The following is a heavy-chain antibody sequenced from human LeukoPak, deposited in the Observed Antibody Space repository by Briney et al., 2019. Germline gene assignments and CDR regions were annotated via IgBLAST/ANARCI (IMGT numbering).Heavy chain of an antibody. Sequence: GEPLKTSCKGSGYSFTSYLFGWVRQLPGKGLEWMGIIYPGDSDTRYSPSFQGQVTISADKSINTAYLHWSSLKASDTAMYYCARRYSGYEYFEYWGQGTLVTVSS. J-gene: IGHJ4*02. CDR2: IYPGDSDT. CDR1: GYSFTSYL. D-gene: IGHD5-12*01. V-gene: IGHV5-51*01. CDR3: ARRYSGYEYFEY.